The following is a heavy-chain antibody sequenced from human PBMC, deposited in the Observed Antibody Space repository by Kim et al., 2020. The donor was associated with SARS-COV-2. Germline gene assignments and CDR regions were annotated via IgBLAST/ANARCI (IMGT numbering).Heavy chain of an antibody. V-gene: IGHV5-51*01. CDR1: GYSFTSYW. J-gene: IGHJ4*02. CDR2: IYPGDSDT. D-gene: IGHD3-22*01. CDR3: ARLKDSSGFHSGYFDY. Sequence: GESLKISCKGSGYSFTSYWIGWVRQMPGKGLEWMGIIYPGDSDTRYSPSFQGQVTISADKSISTAYLQWSSLKASDTAMYYCARLKDSSGFHSGYFDYWGQGTLVTVSS.